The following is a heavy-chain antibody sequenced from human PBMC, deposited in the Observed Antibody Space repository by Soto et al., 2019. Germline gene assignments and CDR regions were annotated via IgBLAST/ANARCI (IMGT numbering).Heavy chain of an antibody. CDR1: GFTFNIYT. V-gene: IGHV3-23*01. J-gene: IGHJ4*02. Sequence: EVQLLESGGGLVQPGGSLRLSCAASGFTFNIYTMSWVRQAPGKGLEWVSGIGARGSDTYCPDSVKGRITISRHNSMDRVYLQMNSLRAEDTAVYFCAKGGPCHIGDFGSWGQGTLVTVSS. CDR3: AKGGPCHIGDFGS. D-gene: IGHD5-12*01. CDR2: IGARGSDT.